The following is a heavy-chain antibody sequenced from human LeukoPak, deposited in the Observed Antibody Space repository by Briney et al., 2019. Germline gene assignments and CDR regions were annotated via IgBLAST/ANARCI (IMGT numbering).Heavy chain of an antibody. D-gene: IGHD6-13*01. J-gene: IGHJ5*02. CDR2: INHNSGGT. V-gene: IGHV1-2*02. CDR1: GYTFTGYY. CDR3: ARVEGYSSSWQEPNWFDP. Sequence: APVKVSCKASGYTFTGYYMHWVRQAPGQGLEWMGWINHNSGGTNYAQKFQGRVTMTRDTSISTAYMELSRLRSDDTAVYYCARVEGYSSSWQEPNWFDPWGQGTLVTVSS.